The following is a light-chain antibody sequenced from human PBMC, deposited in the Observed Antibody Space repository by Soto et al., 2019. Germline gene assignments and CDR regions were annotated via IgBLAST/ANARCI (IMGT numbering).Light chain of an antibody. Sequence: DIQMTQSPSSLSASVGDRVTITCRASQSISSWLAWYQQKPGKAPKLLIYKASSLESGVPSRFSGSGSGTEFTLTISSLQPDDFATYYCQQYNSYSLITFGQGTRWRL. J-gene: IGKJ5*01. CDR2: KAS. V-gene: IGKV1-5*03. CDR1: QSISSW. CDR3: QQYNSYSLIT.